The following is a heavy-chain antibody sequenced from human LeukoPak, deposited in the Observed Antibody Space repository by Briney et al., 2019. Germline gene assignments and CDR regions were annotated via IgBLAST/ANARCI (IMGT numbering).Heavy chain of an antibody. CDR3: ARGVGATAYNWFDP. J-gene: IGHJ5*02. CDR1: GGSISSYY. D-gene: IGHD1-26*01. Sequence: SETLSLTCTVSGGSISSYYWSWIRQPPGKGLEWIGYIYYSGSTNYNPSLKSRVTISVDTSKNQFSLKLSSVTAADTAVYYCARGVGATAYNWFDPWGQGTLVTVSS. V-gene: IGHV4-59*01. CDR2: IYYSGST.